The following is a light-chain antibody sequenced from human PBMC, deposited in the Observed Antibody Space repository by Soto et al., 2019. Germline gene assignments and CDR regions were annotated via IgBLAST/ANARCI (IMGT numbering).Light chain of an antibody. CDR2: SNN. Sequence: QSVRTQPPSASGTPGQRVTISCSGSSSNIGSNYVYWYQQLPGTAPKLLIYSNNQRPSGVPDRFSGSKSGASASLAISVLRSEDEADYYCAAWADSLSGYVFGTGTKVTV. CDR3: AAWADSLSGYV. CDR1: SSNIGSNY. V-gene: IGLV1-47*02. J-gene: IGLJ1*01.